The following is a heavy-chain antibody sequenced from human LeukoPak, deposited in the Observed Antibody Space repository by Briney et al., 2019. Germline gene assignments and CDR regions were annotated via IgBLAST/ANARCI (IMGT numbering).Heavy chain of an antibody. Sequence: GRSLRLSCAASGFTFSSYAMHWVRQAPGKGLEWVAVISYDGSNKYYADSVKGRFTISRDNSKNTPYLQMNSLRAEDTAVYYCARWDTAIIDYWGQGTLVTVSS. J-gene: IGHJ4*02. CDR1: GFTFSSYA. CDR3: ARWDTAIIDY. CDR2: ISYDGSNK. V-gene: IGHV3-30-3*01. D-gene: IGHD5-18*01.